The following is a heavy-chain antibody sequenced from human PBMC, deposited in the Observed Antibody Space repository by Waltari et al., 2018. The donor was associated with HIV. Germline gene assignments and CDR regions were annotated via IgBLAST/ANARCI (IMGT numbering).Heavy chain of an antibody. CDR1: GFAFSEHA. CDR3: ARDARGHYYYYTMDV. V-gene: IGHV3-9*01. CDR2: ISWKSATI. Sequence: EVQLEESGGALVQPGRSLRLSCAASGFAFSEHAIHWVRQVPGKGLEWVSGISWKSATIGYGDSVKGRFTISRDNAKNSVYLEMNGLTPEDTALYYCARDARGHYYYYTMDVWGQGTTVIVSS. D-gene: IGHD3-10*01. J-gene: IGHJ6*02.